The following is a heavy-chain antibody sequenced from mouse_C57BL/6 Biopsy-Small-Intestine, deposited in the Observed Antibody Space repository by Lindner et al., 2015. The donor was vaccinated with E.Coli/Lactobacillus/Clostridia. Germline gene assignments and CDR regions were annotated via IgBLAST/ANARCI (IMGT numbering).Heavy chain of an antibody. CDR1: GYTFTGYW. J-gene: IGHJ2*01. CDR3: VCNWDHYFDY. Sequence: VQLQESGADLMKPGASVKLSCKATGYTFTGYWIEWVKQRPGHGLEWIGEILPGSDTTIYNEKFKGKASFTADTSSNTAYMQLSSLTTEDSALYYCVCNWDHYFDYWGQGTTLTVSS. V-gene: IGHV1-9*01. D-gene: IGHD4-1*01. CDR2: ILPGSDTT.